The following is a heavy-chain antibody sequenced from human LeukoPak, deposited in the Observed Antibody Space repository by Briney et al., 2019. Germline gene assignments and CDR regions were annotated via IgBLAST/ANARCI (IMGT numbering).Heavy chain of an antibody. J-gene: IGHJ4*02. Sequence: GGSLRLSCAASGFTFNTYSMNWVRQAPGKGLELVSSISSSSSYIDYADSVKGRFTISRDNAENSLYLQMNSLRAEDTAVYYCASDSGPFEMDPSWGQGTLVIVSS. V-gene: IGHV3-21*01. CDR1: GFTFNTYS. CDR2: ISSSSSYI. D-gene: IGHD6-25*01. CDR3: ASDSGPFEMDPS.